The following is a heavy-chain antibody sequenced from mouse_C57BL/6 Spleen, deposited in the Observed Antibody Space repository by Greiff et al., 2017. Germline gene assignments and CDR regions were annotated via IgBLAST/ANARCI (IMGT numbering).Heavy chain of an antibody. V-gene: IGHV5-6*01. CDR2: ISSGGSYT. J-gene: IGHJ3*01. Sequence: EVQLVESGGDLVKPGGSLKLSCAASGFTFSSYGMSWVRQTPDKRLEWVATISSGGSYTYYPDSVKGRFTISRDNAKNTLYLQMSSLKSEDTAMYYCARRDSEAYWGQGTLVTVSA. CDR3: ARRDSEAY. CDR1: GFTFSSYG.